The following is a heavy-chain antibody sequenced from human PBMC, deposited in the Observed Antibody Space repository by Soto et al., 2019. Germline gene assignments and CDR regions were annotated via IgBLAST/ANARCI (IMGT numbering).Heavy chain of an antibody. J-gene: IGHJ4*02. CDR1: GDSVDSNIAA. CDR2: TYYRSTWNN. V-gene: IGHV6-1*01. Sequence: QVQLRQSGPGLVKPSQTLSLTCAISGDSVDSNIAAWNWIRQAPSRGLEWLGRTYYRSTWNNHYEESEKSRKTIQPDTSKNQFSLQMNSVAPEVSAVYYCARETREVGGTLNPIDNWGQGPLVTVSS. D-gene: IGHD1-26*01. CDR3: ARETREVGGTLNPIDN.